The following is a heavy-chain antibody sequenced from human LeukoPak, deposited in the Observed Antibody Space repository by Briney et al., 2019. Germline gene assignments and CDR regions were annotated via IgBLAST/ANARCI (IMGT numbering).Heavy chain of an antibody. D-gene: IGHD6-19*01. J-gene: IGHJ3*02. V-gene: IGHV3-23*01. CDR2: ISGSGGST. CDR1: GFTFSNYA. Sequence: PGGSLRLSCAASGFTFSNYAVSWVRQAPGKGLEWVSSISGSGGSTYYADSVKGRFTISRDNSKNTLYLQMNSLRAEDTAVYYCAKDPEFGPRQWLGRDAFDIWGQGTMVTVSS. CDR3: AKDPEFGPRQWLGRDAFDI.